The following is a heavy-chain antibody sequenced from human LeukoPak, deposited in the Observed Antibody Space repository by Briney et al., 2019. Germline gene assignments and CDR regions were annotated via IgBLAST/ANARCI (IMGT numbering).Heavy chain of an antibody. CDR3: ARDHDFWSGYDDPTRAEEVNFDY. D-gene: IGHD3-3*01. J-gene: IGHJ4*02. CDR1: GYTLTGYY. Sequence: ASVKVSCKASGYTLTGYYMHWVRQAPGQGLEWMGWINPNSGGTNYAQKFQGRVTMTGGTSISTAYMELSRLRSDDTAVYYCARDHDFWSGYDDPTRAEEVNFDYWGQGTLVTVSS. CDR2: INPNSGGT. V-gene: IGHV1-2*02.